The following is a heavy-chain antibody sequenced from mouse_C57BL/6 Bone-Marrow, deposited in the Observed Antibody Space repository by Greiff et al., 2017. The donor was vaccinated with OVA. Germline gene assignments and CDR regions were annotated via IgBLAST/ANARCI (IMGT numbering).Heavy chain of an antibody. CDR3: ARPLFRYFDV. J-gene: IGHJ1*03. D-gene: IGHD6-5*01. CDR1: GYTFTDYE. Sequence: QVHVKQSGAELVRPGASVTLSCKASGYTFTDYEMHWVKQTPVHGLEWIGAIDPETGGAAYNQKFKGKAILTSDKSSSTAYMKLPSLTTADSAVYYCARPLFRYFDVWGTGTTVTVSS. V-gene: IGHV1-15*01. CDR2: IDPETGGA.